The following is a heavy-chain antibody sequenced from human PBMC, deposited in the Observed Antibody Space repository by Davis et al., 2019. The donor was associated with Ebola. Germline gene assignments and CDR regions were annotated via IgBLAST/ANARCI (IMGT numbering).Heavy chain of an antibody. V-gene: IGHV3-21*01. CDR2: ISSGSNRI. CDR1: GFTFSTYS. CDR3: TRTGAGDAFDI. Sequence: PGGSLRLSCEASGFTFSTYSMNWVRQSPGNGLEWVSSISSGSNRIYYADSMRGRFTISRDNAKNSLYLQMNSLRAEDTAIYYCTRTGAGDAFDIWGQGTTVTVS. J-gene: IGHJ3*02.